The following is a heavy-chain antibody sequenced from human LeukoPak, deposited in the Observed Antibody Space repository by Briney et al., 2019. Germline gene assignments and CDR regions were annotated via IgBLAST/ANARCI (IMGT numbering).Heavy chain of an antibody. D-gene: IGHD4-17*01. Sequence: GGSLRLSCTASGFTFSSYAMSRVRQAPGKGLEWVSAISGSSSNTYYAGSVKGRFTISRDNSKNTLYLQMNSLRAEDTAVYYCAKDDGDYAKGYYFDYWGQGTLVTVSS. CDR2: ISGSSSNT. CDR1: GFTFSSYA. CDR3: AKDDGDYAKGYYFDY. V-gene: IGHV3-23*01. J-gene: IGHJ4*02.